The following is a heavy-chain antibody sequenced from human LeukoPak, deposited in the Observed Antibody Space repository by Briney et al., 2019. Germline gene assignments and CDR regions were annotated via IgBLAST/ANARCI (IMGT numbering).Heavy chain of an antibody. Sequence: GGSLRLSCAASGFTFSSYAMSWVRQAPGKGLEWVSAISGSGGSTYYADSVKGRFTISRDNSKNTLYLHMNSLRAEDTAVYYCAYWGAVGDFDYWGQGTLVTVSS. D-gene: IGHD6-19*01. V-gene: IGHV3-23*01. J-gene: IGHJ4*02. CDR2: ISGSGGST. CDR3: AYWGAVGDFDY. CDR1: GFTFSSYA.